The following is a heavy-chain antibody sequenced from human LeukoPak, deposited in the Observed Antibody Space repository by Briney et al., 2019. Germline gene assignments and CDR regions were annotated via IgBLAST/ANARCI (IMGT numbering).Heavy chain of an antibody. CDR1: GYTFTGYY. CDR2: INPNSGDT. Sequence: ASVKVSCKASGYTFTGYYIPWVRQAPGPELEWMGWINPNSGDTHYAQKFQGRVTMTRDTSITTAYMDLNSLISDDTAVYYCARVQYQLLFEGNWFDPWGQGTLVTVSS. D-gene: IGHD2-2*01. V-gene: IGHV1-2*02. J-gene: IGHJ5*02. CDR3: ARVQYQLLFEGNWFDP.